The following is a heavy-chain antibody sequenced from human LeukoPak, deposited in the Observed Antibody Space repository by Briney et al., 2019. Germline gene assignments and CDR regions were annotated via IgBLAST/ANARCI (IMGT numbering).Heavy chain of an antibody. CDR3: AKDHYWSIDY. V-gene: IGHV3-74*01. J-gene: IGHJ4*02. CDR1: GFDFSSNW. Sequence: GGSLRLSCAASGFDFSSNWMHWVRHAPGQGLVWVSRIKGDGISTNYADSVKGRFTISRDIAKNTPYLQMNSLRAEDTGVYYCAKDHYWSIDYWGRGTLVTVSS. CDR2: IKGDGIST. D-gene: IGHD3-3*01.